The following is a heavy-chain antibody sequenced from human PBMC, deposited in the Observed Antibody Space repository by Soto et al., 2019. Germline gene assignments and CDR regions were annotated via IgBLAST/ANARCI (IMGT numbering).Heavy chain of an antibody. J-gene: IGHJ4*02. CDR3: ARGAYCRGDSCYLIFAH. Sequence: GGSLRLSCVGSGFAFDDYGMSWVRQTPGKGLEWVSGINWNGASVGYVDSVRGRFIISRDNAKDSLYLQMNNLRAEDTAFYYCARGAYCRGDSCYLIFAHWGPGTLVTVSS. D-gene: IGHD2-21*02. CDR1: GFAFDDYG. V-gene: IGHV3-20*04. CDR2: INWNGASV.